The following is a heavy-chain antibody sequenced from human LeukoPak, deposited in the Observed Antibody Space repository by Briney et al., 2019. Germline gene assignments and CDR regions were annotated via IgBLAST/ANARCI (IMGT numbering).Heavy chain of an antibody. CDR3: AKGGEQVTWNFQN. V-gene: IGHV3-23*01. D-gene: IGHD1/OR15-1a*01. Sequence: GGSLRLSCAASGVTFGDYGMSWVRQAPGKGLEWVSIISDSGANTYYADSVRGRFTISRDSSKNTLYLQMNSLRAEDTAVYYCAKGGEQVTWNFQNWGQGTLVTVSS. J-gene: IGHJ1*01. CDR1: GVTFGDYG. CDR2: ISDSGANT.